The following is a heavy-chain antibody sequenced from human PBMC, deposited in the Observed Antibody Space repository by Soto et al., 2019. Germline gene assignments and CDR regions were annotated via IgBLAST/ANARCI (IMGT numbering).Heavy chain of an antibody. CDR3: ARGSTDSSGHKSSGMDV. J-gene: IGHJ6*02. V-gene: IGHV6-1*01. Sequence: SQTLSLTCAISGDSVSSNSAAWNWIRQSPSRGLEWLGRTYYRSKWYNDYAVSVKSRITINPDTSKYQFSLQLNSLRAEDTAVYYCARGSTDSSGHKSSGMDVWGQGTTVTVSS. CDR2: TYYRSKWYN. D-gene: IGHD3-22*01. CDR1: GDSVSSNSAA.